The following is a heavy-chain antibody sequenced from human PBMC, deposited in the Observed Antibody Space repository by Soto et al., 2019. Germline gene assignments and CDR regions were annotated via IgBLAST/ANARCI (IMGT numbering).Heavy chain of an antibody. J-gene: IGHJ4*02. CDR1: GGTFSSYT. Sequence: QVQLVQSGAEVKKPGSSVKVSCKASGGTFSSYTISWVRQAPGQGLEWVGRIIPILGIANYAQKFQGRVTITADKSTSTAYMELSSLRSEDTAVYYCASGKTRFDYWGQGTLVTVSS. CDR3: ASGKTRFDY. CDR2: IIPILGIA. V-gene: IGHV1-69*02.